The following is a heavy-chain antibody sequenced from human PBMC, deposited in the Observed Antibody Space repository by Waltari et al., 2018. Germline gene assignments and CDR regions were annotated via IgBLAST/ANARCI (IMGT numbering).Heavy chain of an antibody. CDR1: GFTFSSYG. D-gene: IGHD6-19*01. J-gene: IGHJ5*02. CDR2: ISYDGSNK. V-gene: IGHV3-30*18. CDR3: AKDKVSYSSGWFDP. Sequence: QVQLVESGGGVVQPGRSLRLSCAASGFTFSSYGMHWVRQAPGKGLEWVAVISYDGSNKYYADSVKGRFTISRDNSKNTLYLQMNSLRAEDTAVYYCAKDKVSYSSGWFDPWGQGTLVTVSS.